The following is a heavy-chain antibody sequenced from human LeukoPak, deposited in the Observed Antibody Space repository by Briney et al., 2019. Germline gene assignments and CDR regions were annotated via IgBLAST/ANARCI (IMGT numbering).Heavy chain of an antibody. D-gene: IGHD2-15*01. Sequence: KPSETLSLTCTVSGGSISSYYWSWIRQPAGKGLEWIGRIYTSGSTNYNPSLKSRVTISVDTSKNQFSLKLSSVTAADTAVYYCARGYCSGGSCYPHAFDIWGQGTMVTVSS. J-gene: IGHJ3*02. CDR3: ARGYCSGGSCYPHAFDI. CDR2: IYTSGST. CDR1: GGSISSYY. V-gene: IGHV4-4*07.